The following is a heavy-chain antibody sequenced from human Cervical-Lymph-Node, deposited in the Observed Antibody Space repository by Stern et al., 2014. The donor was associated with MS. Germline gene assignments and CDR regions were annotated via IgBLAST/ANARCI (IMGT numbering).Heavy chain of an antibody. CDR2: INPNSGGT. Sequence: QMQLVQSGAELKQPGASVKVSCKASGYTFTGYYLHWVRQAPGQGLEWMGRINPNSGGTNYAQKFQGRVTMTRDTSISTAYMELNRLTSNDTAVYYCARSLMTTLTTRFAFDIWGQGTMVTVSS. V-gene: IGHV1-2*06. J-gene: IGHJ3*02. CDR1: GYTFTGYY. CDR3: ARSLMTTLTTRFAFDI. D-gene: IGHD4-11*01.